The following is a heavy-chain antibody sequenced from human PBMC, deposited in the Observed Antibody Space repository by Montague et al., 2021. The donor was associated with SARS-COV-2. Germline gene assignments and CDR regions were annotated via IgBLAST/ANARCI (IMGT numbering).Heavy chain of an antibody. V-gene: IGHV4-59*01. J-gene: IGHJ5*02. Sequence: SETRSLTCTVSVGSISNYYWTWIRQPPGKGLEWIGYIYDSGSANYNPSLKSRSTMSVDTSNNQFSLRLSSVTAADTAVYYCARAYCGGDCHVGPWGQGILVTASS. D-gene: IGHD2-21*02. CDR1: VGSISNYY. CDR2: IYDSGSA. CDR3: ARAYCGGDCHVGP.